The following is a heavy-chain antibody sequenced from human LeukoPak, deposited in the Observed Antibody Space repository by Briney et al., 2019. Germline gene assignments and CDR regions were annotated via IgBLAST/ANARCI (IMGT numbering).Heavy chain of an antibody. D-gene: IGHD3-10*01. CDR1: GGSISSSDYY. Sequence: SETLSLTCTVSGGSISSSDYYWSWLRQPPGKGLEWIGYIYYSGITYYIPSLQCRVTISVDTSKNRFSLKLSSVTAADTAVYYCARYNYYGSGSYYYFDYWGQGTLVTVSS. V-gene: IGHV4-30-4*01. J-gene: IGHJ4*02. CDR3: ARYNYYGSGSYYYFDY. CDR2: IYYSGIT.